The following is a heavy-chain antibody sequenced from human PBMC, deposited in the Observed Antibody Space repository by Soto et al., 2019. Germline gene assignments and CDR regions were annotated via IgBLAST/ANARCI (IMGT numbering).Heavy chain of an antibody. V-gene: IGHV1-46*03. CDR2: INPSGGST. CDR1: GYTFTSYY. D-gene: IGHD2-2*01. CDR3: ARTGNQLNIVVVPASYYYMDV. J-gene: IGHJ6*03. Sequence: ASVKVSCKASGYTFTSYYMHWVRQAPGQGLEWMGIINPSGGSTSYAQKFQGRVTMTRDTSTSTVYMELSSLRSEDTAVYYCARTGNQLNIVVVPASYYYMDVWGKGTTVTVSS.